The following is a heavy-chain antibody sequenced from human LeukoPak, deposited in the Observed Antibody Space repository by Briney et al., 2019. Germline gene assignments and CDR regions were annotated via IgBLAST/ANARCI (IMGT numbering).Heavy chain of an antibody. CDR1: GGSFSGYY. CDR3: ARVPRGHRFSSSASEY. Sequence: SETLSLTCAVYGGSFSGYYWSWIRQPPGKGLEWIGEINHSGSTNYNPSLKSRVTISGDTSKNQSSLKLSSVTAADTAVYYCARVPRGHRFSSSASEYWGQGTLVTASS. V-gene: IGHV4-34*01. D-gene: IGHD6-6*01. J-gene: IGHJ4*02. CDR2: INHSGST.